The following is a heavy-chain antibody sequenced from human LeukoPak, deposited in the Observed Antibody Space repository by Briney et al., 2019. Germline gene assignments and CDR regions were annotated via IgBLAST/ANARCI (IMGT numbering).Heavy chain of an antibody. J-gene: IGHJ3*02. CDR2: IYHSGST. CDR3: ARWVITMVRGVRVGAFDI. CDR1: GGSISSGGYY. D-gene: IGHD3-10*01. V-gene: IGHV4-30-2*01. Sequence: PSQTLSLTCTVSGGSISSGGYYWSWIRQPPGKGLEWIGYIYHSGSTYYNPSLKSRVTISVDRSKNQFSLKLSSVTAADTAVYYCARWVITMVRGVRVGAFDIWGQGTMVTVSS.